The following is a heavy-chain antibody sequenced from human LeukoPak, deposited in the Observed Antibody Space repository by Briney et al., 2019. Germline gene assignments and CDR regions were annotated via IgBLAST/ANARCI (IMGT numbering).Heavy chain of an antibody. J-gene: IGHJ6*02. CDR1: GFTFSSYW. CDR2: IKQDGSEK. D-gene: IGHD3-10*01. CDR3: ARVVSMVRGVINTYYYYYGMDV. Sequence: SGGSLRLSCAASGFTFSSYWMSWVRQAPGKGLEWVANIKQDGSEKYYVDSVKGRFTISRDNAKNSLYLQMNSLRAEDTAVYYCARVVSMVRGVINTYYYYYGMDVWGQGTTVTVSS. V-gene: IGHV3-7*03.